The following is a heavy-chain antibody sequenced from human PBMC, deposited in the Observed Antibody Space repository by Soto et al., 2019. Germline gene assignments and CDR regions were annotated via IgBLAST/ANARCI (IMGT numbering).Heavy chain of an antibody. CDR3: AKTSRVGYCSGGSCYRGGMDV. D-gene: IGHD2-15*01. CDR2: ISGSGGST. Sequence: GGSLRLSCAASGFTFSSYAMSWVRQSPGKGLEWVSAISGSGGSTYYADSVKGRFTISRDNSKNTLYLQMNSLRAEDTAVYYCAKTSRVGYCSGGSCYRGGMDVWGQGTTVTVSS. CDR1: GFTFSSYA. V-gene: IGHV3-23*01. J-gene: IGHJ6*02.